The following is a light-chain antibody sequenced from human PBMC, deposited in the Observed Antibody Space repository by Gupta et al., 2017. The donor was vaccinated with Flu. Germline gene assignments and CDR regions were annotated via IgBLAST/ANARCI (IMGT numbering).Light chain of an antibody. V-gene: IGLV1-44*01. CDR3: AAWDDSLNGLWV. Sequence: SNIGSNAVSWYQQIPGTAPKLLIYNDSQRPSGVPDRFSGSKSGTSASLAIRGLQSEDEADYYCAAWDDSLNGLWVIGGGTKLTVL. CDR1: SNIGSNA. J-gene: IGLJ3*02. CDR2: NDS.